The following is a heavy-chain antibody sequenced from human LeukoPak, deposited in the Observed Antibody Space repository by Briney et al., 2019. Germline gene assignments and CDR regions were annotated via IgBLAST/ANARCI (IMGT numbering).Heavy chain of an antibody. CDR3: AKGDSSDPFEH. CDR2: IWYDGSNK. V-gene: IGHV3-33*06. CDR1: GFTFSSYG. J-gene: IGHJ4*02. D-gene: IGHD3-22*01. Sequence: GGSLRLSCAASGFTFSSYGMHWVRQAPGKGLEWVALIWYDGSNKYYADSVRGRFTISRDDSGNTLFLQMNTLKAEDTAIYYCAKGDSSDPFEHWGLGPLVTVSS.